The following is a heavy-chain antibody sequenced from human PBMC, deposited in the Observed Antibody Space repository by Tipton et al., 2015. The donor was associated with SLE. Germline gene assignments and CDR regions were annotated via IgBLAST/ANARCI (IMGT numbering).Heavy chain of an antibody. CDR1: GFTFSSYS. CDR2: ISSSSSYI. J-gene: IGHJ5*02. Sequence: GSLRLSCAASGFTFSSYSMNWVRQAPGKGLEWVSSISSSSSYIYYADSVKGRFTISRDNAKNSLYLQMNSLRAEDTAVYYCARAGGGRYCSSTSCSISNWFDPWGQGTLVTVSS. D-gene: IGHD2-2*01. CDR3: ARAGGGRYCSSTSCSISNWFDP. V-gene: IGHV3-21*01.